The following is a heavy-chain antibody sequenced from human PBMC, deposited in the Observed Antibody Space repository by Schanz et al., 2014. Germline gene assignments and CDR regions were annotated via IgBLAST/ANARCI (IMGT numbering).Heavy chain of an antibody. Sequence: VQLVESGGGVVQFGRSLRLSCVASGFTFSSYGMHWVRQAPGKGLEWVAVIWYDENNKYYADSVKGRFTMSRDNSKNTLYLQMNSLRAEDTAVYYCASANYRRKINFDYWGRGTLVTVSS. J-gene: IGHJ4*02. CDR1: GFTFSSYG. D-gene: IGHD3-10*01. CDR2: IWYDENNK. V-gene: IGHV3-33*01. CDR3: ASANYRRKINFDY.